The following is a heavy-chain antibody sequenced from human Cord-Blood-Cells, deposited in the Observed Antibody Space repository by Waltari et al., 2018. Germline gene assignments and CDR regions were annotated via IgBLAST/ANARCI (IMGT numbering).Heavy chain of an antibody. V-gene: IGHV3-21*01. J-gene: IGHJ4*02. CDR2: ISRSSSYI. CDR3: AKGGSWYAY. CDR1: GFTFRSYS. D-gene: IGHD6-13*01. Sequence: EVQLVESGGGLVKPGGSLRLSCAASGFTFRSYSMNWVRQAPGKGLEWVSSISRSSSYIYYADSVKGRFTISRDNAKNSLYLQMNSLRAEDTAVYYCAKGGSWYAYWGQGTLVTVSS.